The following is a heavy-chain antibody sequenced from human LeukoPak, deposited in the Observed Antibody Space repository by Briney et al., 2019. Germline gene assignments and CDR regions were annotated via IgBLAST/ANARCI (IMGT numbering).Heavy chain of an antibody. CDR1: GGSISSYY. CDR3: ARAHKLNAFDI. D-gene: IGHD1-1*01. J-gene: IGHJ3*02. V-gene: IGHV4-59*01. Sequence: PPETLSLTCTVSGGSISSYYLIGMRQPPGKGLEWIGYIYYRGSTNYNPSLKSRVTISVDASKNQFSLKLSSVTAADTAVYYCARAHKLNAFDIWGQG. CDR2: IYYRGST.